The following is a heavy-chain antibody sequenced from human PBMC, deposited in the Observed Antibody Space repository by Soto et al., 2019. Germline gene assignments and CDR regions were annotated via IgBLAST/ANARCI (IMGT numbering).Heavy chain of an antibody. J-gene: IGHJ4*02. CDR3: ARHAAEVTTFFDQ. D-gene: IGHD4-17*01. CDR1: GFIFNDYY. Sequence: GGSLRLSCAASGFIFNDYYMSWIRQAPGKGLEWLSNISGSSGSKKYADAGKGRFTISRDNAKKSLYLEMHSLRAEDTAMYYCARHAAEVTTFFDQWGQGTLVTVSS. V-gene: IGHV3-11*06. CDR2: ISGSSGSK.